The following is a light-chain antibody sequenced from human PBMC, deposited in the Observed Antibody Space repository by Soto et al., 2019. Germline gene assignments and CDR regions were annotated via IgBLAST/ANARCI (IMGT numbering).Light chain of an antibody. J-gene: IGKJ4*01. CDR3: QQANSFPLT. Sequence: DIQMTQSPSSVSASVGERVTITCRASKGISSWLAWYQQKPGKAPKLLIYAAASLQRGVPSRFSGSGSGTDFTLTISSLKSEDFATYYCQQANSFPLTFGGGTKVEIK. CDR1: KGISSW. V-gene: IGKV1-12*01. CDR2: AAA.